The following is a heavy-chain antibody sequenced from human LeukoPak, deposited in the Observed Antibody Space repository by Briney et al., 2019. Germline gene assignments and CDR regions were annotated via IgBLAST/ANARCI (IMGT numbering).Heavy chain of an antibody. V-gene: IGHV1-18*01. CDR2: ISAYNGNT. CDR3: ARTVSCSSTSCYLSDY. Sequence: ASVKVSCKASGYTFTSYGISWVRHAHGQGIEWKGWISAYNGNTNYTQKLQGTVTMPTDTSTSTDYMELRSLRSDDTAVYYCARTVSCSSTSCYLSDYWGQGTLVTVSS. CDR1: GYTFTSYG. D-gene: IGHD2-2*01. J-gene: IGHJ4*02.